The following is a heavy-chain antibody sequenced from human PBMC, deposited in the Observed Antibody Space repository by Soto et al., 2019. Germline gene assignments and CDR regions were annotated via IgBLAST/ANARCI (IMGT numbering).Heavy chain of an antibody. J-gene: IGHJ4*02. CDR2: INHSGST. D-gene: IGHD2-15*01. CDR3: ARVMRWRCSGGSCYSEYVDY. Sequence: AYSWSWIRQPTGKGLEWIGEINHSGSTNYNPALKSRVTTSVDTSNYQFSLKLSSVTAADTSVYYCARVMRWRCSGGSCYSEYVDYWGQGILVTVSS. CDR1: AYS. V-gene: IGHV4-34*01.